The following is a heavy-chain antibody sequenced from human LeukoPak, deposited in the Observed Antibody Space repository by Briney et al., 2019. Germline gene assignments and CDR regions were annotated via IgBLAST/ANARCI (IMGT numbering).Heavy chain of an antibody. CDR1: GFTFGDYA. D-gene: IGHD3-22*01. CDR3: TTAMIVVVTPGMFDY. J-gene: IGHJ4*02. Sequence: GGSLRLSCTASGFTFGDYAMSWVRQAPGKGLEWVGFIRSKAYGGTTEYAASVKGRFTISRDDSKSIAYLQMNSLKTEDAAVYYCTTAMIVVVTPGMFDYWGQGTLATVSS. CDR2: IRSKAYGGTT. V-gene: IGHV3-49*04.